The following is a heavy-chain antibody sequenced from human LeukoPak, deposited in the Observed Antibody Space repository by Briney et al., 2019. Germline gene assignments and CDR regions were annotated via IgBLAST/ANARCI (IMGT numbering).Heavy chain of an antibody. J-gene: IGHJ5*02. D-gene: IGHD3-16*01. Sequence: SQTLSLTCTVSGGSISSGDYYWSWIRQPPGKGLEWIGYIYYSGSTYYNPSLKSRVTISVDTSKNQFSLKLSSVTAADTAVYYCASHYDYVWGSYSDWFDPWGQGTLVTVSS. CDR3: ASHYDYVWGSYSDWFDP. V-gene: IGHV4-30-4*08. CDR2: IYYSGST. CDR1: GGSISSGDYY.